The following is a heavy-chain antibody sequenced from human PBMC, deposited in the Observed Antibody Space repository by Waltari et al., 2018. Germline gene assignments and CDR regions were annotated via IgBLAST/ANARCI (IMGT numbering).Heavy chain of an antibody. V-gene: IGHV3-74*03. D-gene: IGHD2-21*02. Sequence: EVQLVQSGGGLVQPGGSLTVSCEVSGFTFRNSWMHGVRQAPGKGLVWVSRINTDGNRVTYADSVRGRFTISRDNVKNTLYLQMESLRVEDTAVYYCVRAVGCAEDCYNPYFDNWGRGAGVTVSS. J-gene: IGHJ4*02. CDR3: VRAVGCAEDCYNPYFDN. CDR2: INTDGNRV. CDR1: GFTFRNSW.